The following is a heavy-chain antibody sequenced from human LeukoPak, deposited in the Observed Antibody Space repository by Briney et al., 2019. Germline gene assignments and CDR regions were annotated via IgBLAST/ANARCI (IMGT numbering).Heavy chain of an antibody. J-gene: IGHJ4*02. CDR1: GYTFTGYY. D-gene: IGHD6-6*01. CDR2: INPYNDAT. Sequence: ASVKVSCKASGYTFTGYYIHWVRQAPGQGLEWMGWINPYNDATDFAQKFQGRVTMTRDTSISTAYMELSRLRSDDTAVYYCARELNAARPAPFDYWGQGTLVTVSS. V-gene: IGHV1-2*02. CDR3: ARELNAARPAPFDY.